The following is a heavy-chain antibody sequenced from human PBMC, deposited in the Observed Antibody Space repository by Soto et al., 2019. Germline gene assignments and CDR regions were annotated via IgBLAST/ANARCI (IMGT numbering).Heavy chain of an antibody. D-gene: IGHD2-15*01. Sequence: SETLSLTCTVSGGSISSSSYYWGWIRQPPGKGLEWIGSIYYSGSTYYNPSLKSRVTISVDTSKNQFSLKLSSVTAADTAVYYCARQDRGYCSGGSCRNFDYWGQGTLVTVSS. J-gene: IGHJ4*02. CDR3: ARQDRGYCSGGSCRNFDY. CDR1: GGSISSSSYY. V-gene: IGHV4-39*01. CDR2: IYYSGST.